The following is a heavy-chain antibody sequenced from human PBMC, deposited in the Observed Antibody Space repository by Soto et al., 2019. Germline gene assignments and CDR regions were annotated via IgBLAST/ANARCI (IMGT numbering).Heavy chain of an antibody. CDR2: INAGNGNT. CDR3: AVDFLGAFDI. Sequence: ASVKVSCKASGYTFTSYAIHWVRQAPGQRLEWMGWINAGNGNTQYSQKFQGRVTITRDTSASIAYMELSSLRSEDTAVYYCAVDFLGAFDIWGQGTMVTVSS. J-gene: IGHJ3*02. V-gene: IGHV1-3*01. CDR1: GYTFTSYA.